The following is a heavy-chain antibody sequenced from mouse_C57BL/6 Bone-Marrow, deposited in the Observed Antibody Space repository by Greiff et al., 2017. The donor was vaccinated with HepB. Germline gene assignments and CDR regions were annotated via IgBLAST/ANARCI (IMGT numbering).Heavy chain of an antibody. Sequence: EVKLVESGGGLVKPGGSLKLSCAASGFTFSSYAMSWVRQTPEKRLEWVATISDGGSYTYYPDNVKGRFTISRDNAKNNLYLQMSHLKSEDTAMYYCAREREGWYFDVWGTGTTVTVSS. CDR1: GFTFSSYA. V-gene: IGHV5-4*01. J-gene: IGHJ1*03. CDR2: ISDGGSYT. CDR3: AREREGWYFDV.